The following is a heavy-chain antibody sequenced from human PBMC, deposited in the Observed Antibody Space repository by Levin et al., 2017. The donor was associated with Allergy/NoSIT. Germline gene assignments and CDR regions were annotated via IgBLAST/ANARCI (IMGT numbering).Heavy chain of an antibody. CDR2: ISYDASNK. CDR3: ARDPAHGSFLLPHH. CDR1: GFTISSYA. J-gene: IGHJ1*01. V-gene: IGHV3-30*04. D-gene: IGHD2-21*02. Sequence: GGSLRLSCTASGFTISSYAFHWVRQAPGKGLEWVALISYDASNKYYADTVKGRFTISRDNFKNTVYLHVNSLRPDDTALYYCARDPAHGSFLLPHHWGQGTLVTVSS.